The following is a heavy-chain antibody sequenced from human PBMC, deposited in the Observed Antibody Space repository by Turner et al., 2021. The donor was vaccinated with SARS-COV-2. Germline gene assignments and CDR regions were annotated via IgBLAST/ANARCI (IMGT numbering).Heavy chain of an antibody. CDR2: IYYSGST. V-gene: IGHV4-39*01. D-gene: IGHD1-26*01. J-gene: IGHJ6*02. CDR3: AGEVVVLTTTHYGMDV. Sequence: QLQLQESGPGLVKPSEPLSLTRTVSGGSISSSSYYWGWIRQPPGKGLEWIGSIYYSGSTYYNPSLKSRVTISVDTSKNQFSLKLSSVTAADTAVYYCAGEVVVLTTTHYGMDVWGQGTTVTVSS. CDR1: GGSISSSSYY.